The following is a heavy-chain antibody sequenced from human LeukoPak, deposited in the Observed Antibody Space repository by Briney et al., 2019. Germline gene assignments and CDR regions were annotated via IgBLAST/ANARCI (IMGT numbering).Heavy chain of an antibody. CDR3: AKDQVGSGCRRFDY. D-gene: IGHD6-19*01. V-gene: IGHV3-23*01. J-gene: IGHJ4*02. CDR1: GFTFSSYA. CDR2: ISGSGGST. Sequence: EAGGSLRLSCAASGFTFSSYAMSWVRQAPGKGLEWVSAISGSGGSTYYADSVKGRFTISRDNSKNTLYLQMNSLRAEDTAVYYCAKDQVGSGCRRFDYWGQGTLVTVSS.